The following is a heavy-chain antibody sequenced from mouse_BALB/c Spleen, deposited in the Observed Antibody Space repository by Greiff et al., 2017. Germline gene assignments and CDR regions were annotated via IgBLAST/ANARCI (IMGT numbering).Heavy chain of an antibody. CDR2: ISYSGST. CDR1: GYSFTSYYV. Sequence: EVKLMESGPGLVQPSQSLSLTCTVTGYSFTSYYVWYWLRQFPGNQLEGVGYISYSGSTSYNPSLKSRITITRDTSKNHFFLQLNSVTTEDTATYYCTRREATVVARMWYYAMDYWGQGTSVTVSS. V-gene: IGHV3-2*02. D-gene: IGHD1-1*01. J-gene: IGHJ4*01. CDR3: TRREATVVARMWYYAMDY.